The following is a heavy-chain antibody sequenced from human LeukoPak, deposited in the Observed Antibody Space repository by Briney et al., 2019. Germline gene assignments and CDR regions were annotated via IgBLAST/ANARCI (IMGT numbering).Heavy chain of an antibody. CDR3: ARDERYGGNSVGRFDP. D-gene: IGHD4-23*01. V-gene: IGHV1-18*01. CDR2: ISAYNGNT. CDR1: GYTFTSYG. Sequence: GASVKVSCKASGYTFTSYGISWVRQAPGQGLEWMGWISAYNGNTNYAQKLQGRVTMTTDTSTSTAYMELRSLRSDDTAVYYCARDERYGGNSVGRFDPWGQGTLVTVSS. J-gene: IGHJ5*02.